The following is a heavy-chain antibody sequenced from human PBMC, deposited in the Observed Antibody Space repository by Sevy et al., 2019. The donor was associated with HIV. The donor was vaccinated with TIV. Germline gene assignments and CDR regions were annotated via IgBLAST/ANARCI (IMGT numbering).Heavy chain of an antibody. CDR2: ISWKRGSI. V-gene: IGHV3-9*01. J-gene: IGHJ6*02. CDR1: GFTFDDYA. CDR3: AKDRSGSDAGRPNYSYYGMDV. D-gene: IGHD3-10*01. Sequence: GGSLRLSCAASGFTFDDYAMHWVRQAPGKGLEWVSGISWKRGSIGYADSGKGRLTISRDKAKNSLYLQMNSLRAEATALYYCAKDRSGSDAGRPNYSYYGMDVWGQGTTVTVSS.